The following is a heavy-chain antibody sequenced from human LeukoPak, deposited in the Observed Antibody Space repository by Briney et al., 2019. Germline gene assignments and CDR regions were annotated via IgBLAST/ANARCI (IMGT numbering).Heavy chain of an antibody. CDR2: ISYDGSNK. CDR3: ARETGDWYFDL. J-gene: IGHJ2*01. Sequence: GGSLRLSCAASGFTFSSYGMHWVRQAPGKGLEWVAVISYDGSNKYYADSVKGRFTISRDNSKNTLYLQMNSLRAEDTAVYYCARETGDWYFDLWGRGTLVTASS. CDR1: GFTFSSYG. V-gene: IGHV3-30*03. D-gene: IGHD1-14*01.